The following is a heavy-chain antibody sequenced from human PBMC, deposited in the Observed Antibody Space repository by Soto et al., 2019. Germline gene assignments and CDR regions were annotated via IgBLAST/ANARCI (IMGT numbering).Heavy chain of an antibody. V-gene: IGHV4-34*01. D-gene: IGHD6-6*01. Sequence: SETLSLTCAVYNGSFRGFYWSWIRQPPQKGLEWIGEVDHRGNTHYNPSLKSRVTISGDTSQNQFSLHLSAVTAADTAMYYCARPARLGSSSNWFDPWGQGTLVTVSS. CDR3: ARPARLGSSSNWFDP. CDR2: VDHRGNT. J-gene: IGHJ5*02. CDR1: NGSFRGFY.